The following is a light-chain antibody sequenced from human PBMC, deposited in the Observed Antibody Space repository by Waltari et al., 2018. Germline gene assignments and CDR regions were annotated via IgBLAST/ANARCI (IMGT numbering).Light chain of an antibody. Sequence: EIVLTQSLATLSLSPGERAALSCRASQTIGSHLAWYQQRPGQPPRLLIDDTSNRATGIPARFSGSGFGTDFTLTISSLEFEDSAVYYCQHRFSWPLTFGGGTKVEI. CDR2: DTS. J-gene: IGKJ4*02. CDR3: QHRFSWPLT. V-gene: IGKV3-11*01. CDR1: QTIGSH.